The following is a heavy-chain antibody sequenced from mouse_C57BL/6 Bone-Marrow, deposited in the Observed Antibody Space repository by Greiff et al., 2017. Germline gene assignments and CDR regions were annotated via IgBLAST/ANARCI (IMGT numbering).Heavy chain of an antibody. CDR3: ARGEYWDSDV. V-gene: IGHV1-69*01. CDR1: GYTFTSYW. CDR2: IDPSDSYT. J-gene: IGHJ1*03. Sequence: QVQLKQPGAELVMPGASVKLSCKASGYTFTSYWMHWVKQRPGQGLEWIGEIDPSDSYTNYNQKFKGKSTLTVDKSSSTAYMQLSSLTSEDSAVYYCARGEYWDSDVWGTGTTGTVSS. D-gene: IGHD2-10*02.